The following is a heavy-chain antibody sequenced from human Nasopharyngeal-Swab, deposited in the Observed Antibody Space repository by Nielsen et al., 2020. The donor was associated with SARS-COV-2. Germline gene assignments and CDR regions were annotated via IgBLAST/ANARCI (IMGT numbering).Heavy chain of an antibody. V-gene: IGHV1-8*01. Sequence: VRQMPGKGLAWMGWMNPNSGNTGYAQKFQGRVTMTRNTSISTAYMELSSLRSEDTAVYYCARGLYSSGFSYYYYGMDVWGQGTTVTVSS. D-gene: IGHD6-19*01. CDR3: ARGLYSSGFSYYYYGMDV. CDR2: MNPNSGNT. J-gene: IGHJ6*02.